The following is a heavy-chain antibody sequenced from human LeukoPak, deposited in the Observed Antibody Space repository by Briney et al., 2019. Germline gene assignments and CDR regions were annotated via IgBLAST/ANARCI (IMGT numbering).Heavy chain of an antibody. V-gene: IGHV3-9*01. D-gene: IGHD6-6*01. Sequence: GRSLRLSCAASGFTFDDYAMHWVRQAPGKGLEWVSGISWNSGSIGYADSVKGRFTISRDNAKNSLYLQMNSLRAEDTAFYYCTKATYSTSPGYYFDYWGQGTLVTVSS. J-gene: IGHJ4*02. CDR3: TKATYSTSPGYYFDY. CDR2: ISWNSGSI. CDR1: GFTFDDYA.